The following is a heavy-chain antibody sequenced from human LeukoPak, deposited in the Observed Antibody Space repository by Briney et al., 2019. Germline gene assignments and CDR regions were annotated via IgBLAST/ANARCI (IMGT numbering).Heavy chain of an antibody. CDR1: GYTCTGYY. D-gene: IGHD6-19*01. J-gene: IGHJ4*02. CDR2: INPNSGGT. CDR3: ARDSPIAVSGTYDY. Sequence: ASVKVSCKASGYTCTGYYMHWVRQAPGQGLEWMGRINPNSGGTKYAQKFQGRVTMTRDTSISTAYMELTRMTSDYTAIYYCARDSPIAVSGTYDYWGQGTLVTVSS. V-gene: IGHV1-2*06.